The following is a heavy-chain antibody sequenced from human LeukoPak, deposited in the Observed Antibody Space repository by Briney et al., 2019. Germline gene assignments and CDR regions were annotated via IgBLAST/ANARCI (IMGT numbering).Heavy chain of an antibody. V-gene: IGHV1-46*01. CDR1: GYTFTSYD. D-gene: IGHD3-3*01. Sequence: GASVKVSCKASGYTFTSYDINWVRQAPGQGLEWMGIINPSGGSTSYAQKFQGRVTVTRDTSTSTVYVELSSLRSEDTAVYYCARVLYYDFWSGYYVVPNPYGMDVWGQGTTVTVSS. J-gene: IGHJ6*02. CDR2: INPSGGST. CDR3: ARVLYYDFWSGYYVVPNPYGMDV.